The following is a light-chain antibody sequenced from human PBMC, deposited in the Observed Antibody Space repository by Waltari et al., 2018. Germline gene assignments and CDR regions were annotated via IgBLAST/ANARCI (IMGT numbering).Light chain of an antibody. CDR1: RSDVGSYNF. J-gene: IGLJ3*02. Sequence: QSALTQPRSVSGSPGQSVTISCTGTRSDVGSYNFFSWYQQHPGKPPKLMIYDFTPRPSGVPPRFSGSKSGNTASPTISGLQPEDEADYYCSSYAGSYTWVFGGGTKLTVV. CDR3: SSYAGSYTWV. CDR2: DFT. V-gene: IGLV2-11*01.